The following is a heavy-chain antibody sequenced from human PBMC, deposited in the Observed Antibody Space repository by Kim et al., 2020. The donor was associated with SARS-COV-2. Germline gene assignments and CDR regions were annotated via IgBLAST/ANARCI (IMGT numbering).Heavy chain of an antibody. CDR3: AKTLGGSYIEWFEH. V-gene: IGHV3-23*01. D-gene: IGHD1-26*01. CDR2: ISASAGST. J-gene: IGHJ4*02. CDR1: GFTFGTDA. Sequence: GGSLRLSCAASGFTFGTDAMSWVRQAPGKGLEWVSTISASAGSTYYADSVRGRFTISRDNSKNTLHLQINSLRVEDTAVYYCAKTLGGSYIEWFEHWGQGTLVTVSS.